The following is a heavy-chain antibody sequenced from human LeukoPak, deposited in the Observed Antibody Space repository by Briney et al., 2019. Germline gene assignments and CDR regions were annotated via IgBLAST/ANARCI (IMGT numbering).Heavy chain of an antibody. J-gene: IGHJ4*02. Sequence: PGGSLRLSCAASGFTFSSYAMSWVRQAPGKGLEWVSAISGSGGSTYYADSVKGRFTISRDNSKNTLYLQMNSLRAEDTAVYHCAKDTDYYDSSGYYLGWGQGTLVTVSS. V-gene: IGHV3-23*01. D-gene: IGHD3-22*01. CDR3: AKDTDYYDSSGYYLG. CDR2: ISGSGGST. CDR1: GFTFSSYA.